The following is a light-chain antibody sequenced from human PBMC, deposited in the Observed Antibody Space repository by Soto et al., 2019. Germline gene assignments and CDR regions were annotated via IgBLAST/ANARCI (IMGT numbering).Light chain of an antibody. CDR3: SSYTAIVTVEI. J-gene: IGLJ1*01. CDR1: STDFGGSNY. CDR2: EVS. Sequence: QSALTQPASVSGSPGQSITISCTGVSTDFGGSNYVSWYQQHPDKAPKLILYEVSNRPSGVSHRFSGSKSGNTASLTISGLQSEDAATDYCSSYTAIVTVEIFGPGTKLTVL. V-gene: IGLV2-14*01.